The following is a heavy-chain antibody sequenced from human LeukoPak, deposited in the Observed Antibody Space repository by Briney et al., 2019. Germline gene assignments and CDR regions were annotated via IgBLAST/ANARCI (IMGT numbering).Heavy chain of an antibody. CDR3: ARRCGGDCHAASDY. CDR2: ISTYNAKT. J-gene: IGHJ4*02. CDR1: GYTFTSYG. D-gene: IGHD2-21*02. Sequence: GASVKVSCKASGYTFTSYGISWVRQAPGQGLEWMGWISTYNAKTTYAQKLQGRVTMTTDTSTSTAYMELRSLRSDDTAVYYCARRCGGDCHAASDYWGQGTLVTVSS. V-gene: IGHV1-18*01.